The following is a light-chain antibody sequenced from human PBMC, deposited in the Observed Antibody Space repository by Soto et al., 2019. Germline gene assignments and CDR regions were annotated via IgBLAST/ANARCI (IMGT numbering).Light chain of an antibody. Sequence: DIQMTQSPSSLSASVGDRVTITCRASQSISSYLNWYQQKPGKAPKLLIYAASSLQSGVTSRFSGSGSGTDFTLTISSLQPEDFATYYCQQSYSTTPYTFGQGPKLEIK. CDR3: QQSYSTTPYT. J-gene: IGKJ2*01. CDR1: QSISSY. CDR2: AAS. V-gene: IGKV1-39*01.